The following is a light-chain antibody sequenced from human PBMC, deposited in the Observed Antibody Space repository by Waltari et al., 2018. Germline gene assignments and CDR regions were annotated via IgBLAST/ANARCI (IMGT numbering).Light chain of an antibody. Sequence: ARQALSQFFGWYPPKPGPAPRLLIHDKSPRAPCIPGRVSGSGSGTDFSLTISRLEPEDFAVYYCQKYGSLPATFGQGTKVEIK. CDR1: QALSQF. J-gene: IGKJ1*01. CDR3: QKYGSLPAT. CDR2: DKS. V-gene: IGKV3D-20*01.